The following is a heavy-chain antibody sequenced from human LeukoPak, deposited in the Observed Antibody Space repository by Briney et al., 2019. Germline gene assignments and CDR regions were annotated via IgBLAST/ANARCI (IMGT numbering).Heavy chain of an antibody. D-gene: IGHD3-22*01. Sequence: PSETLSLTCTVSGGSISSYYWSWIRQPPGRGLEWIGYIYYSGSTNYNPSLKSRVTISVDTSKNQFSLKLSSVTAADTAVYYCACLTTADAFDIWGQGTMVTVSS. CDR3: ACLTTADAFDI. CDR1: GGSISSYY. V-gene: IGHV4-59*01. J-gene: IGHJ3*02. CDR2: IYYSGST.